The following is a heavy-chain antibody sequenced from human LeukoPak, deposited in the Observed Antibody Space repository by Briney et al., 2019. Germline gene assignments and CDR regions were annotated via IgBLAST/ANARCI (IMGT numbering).Heavy chain of an antibody. CDR1: GYAFTSYG. Sequence: ASVKVSCKASGYAFTSYGISWVRQAPGQGLEWVGWISAYNGNTNYAQKLQGRVTMTPDQSTSTAYMELRSLRSDDTAVYYCARGGRYYYYYMDVWGKRTTVTISS. CDR2: ISAYNGNT. CDR3: ARGGRYYYYYMDV. J-gene: IGHJ6*03. V-gene: IGHV1-18*01.